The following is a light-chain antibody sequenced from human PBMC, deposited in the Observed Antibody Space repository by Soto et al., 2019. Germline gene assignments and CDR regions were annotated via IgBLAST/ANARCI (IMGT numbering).Light chain of an antibody. CDR2: DAS. V-gene: IGKV3-11*01. CDR1: QSIDIY. CDR3: QYRTDWTPVCT. J-gene: IGKJ2*02. Sequence: EIVLTQSPATLSFSPGERATLSCRASQSIDIYLAWYQQKPGQAPSLLIYDASHRATGIPARFSGSGSGTDFTLTISSLEPEDFAVYDYQYRTDWTPVCTFGQGTKLEIK.